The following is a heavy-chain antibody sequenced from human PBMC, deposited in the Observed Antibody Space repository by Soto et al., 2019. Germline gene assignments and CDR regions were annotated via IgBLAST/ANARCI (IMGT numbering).Heavy chain of an antibody. CDR1: GFTFDDYA. CDR3: ATGTYYYDSSGPDY. D-gene: IGHD3-22*01. CDR2: ISWNSGSI. J-gene: IGHJ4*02. V-gene: IGHV3-9*01. Sequence: SLRLSCAASGFTFDDYAMHWVRQAPGKGLEWVSGISWNSGSIGYADSVKGRFTISRDNAKNSLYLQMSSLRAEGTALYYCATGTYYYDSSGPDYWGQGNLVTVSS.